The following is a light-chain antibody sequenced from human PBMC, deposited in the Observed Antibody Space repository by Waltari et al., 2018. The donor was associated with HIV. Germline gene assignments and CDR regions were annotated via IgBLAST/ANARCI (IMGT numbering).Light chain of an antibody. Sequence: SYVLTQPPSVSVAPGKTARITCGGNNIGSKSVHWYQQKSGQAPVLVIYYDSDRPSGIPEGFSGSNSGSTATLTISRVEAGDEADYYCQLWDSSSDHPVFGGGTKLTVL. CDR2: YDS. CDR3: QLWDSSSDHPV. V-gene: IGLV3-21*04. J-gene: IGLJ3*02. CDR1: NIGSKS.